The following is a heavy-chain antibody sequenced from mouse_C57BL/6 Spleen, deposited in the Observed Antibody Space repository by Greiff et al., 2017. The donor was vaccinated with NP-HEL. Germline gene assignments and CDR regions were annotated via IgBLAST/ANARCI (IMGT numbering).Heavy chain of an antibody. CDR1: GFNIKDDY. Sequence: VQLQQSGAELVRPGASVKLSCTASGFNIKDDYMHWVMQRPEQGLEWIGWIDPENGDTEYASKFQGKATITADTSSNTAYLQLSSLTSEDTAVYYCTTNYYGNYRYFDVWGTGTTVTVSS. J-gene: IGHJ1*03. V-gene: IGHV14-4*01. D-gene: IGHD2-1*01. CDR2: IDPENGDT. CDR3: TTNYYGNYRYFDV.